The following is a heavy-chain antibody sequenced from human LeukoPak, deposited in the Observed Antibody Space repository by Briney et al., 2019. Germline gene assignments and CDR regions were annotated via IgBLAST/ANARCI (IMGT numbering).Heavy chain of an antibody. D-gene: IGHD3-22*01. CDR1: GFTFDDYA. CDR3: AKDVTRVYYYDSSGPAVDI. Sequence: GRSLGLSCAASGFTFDDYAMHWVRQAPGKGLEGVSGISWNSGSIGYADSVKGRFTISRDNAKNSLYLQMNSLRAEDMALYYCAKDVTRVYYYDSSGPAVDIWGQGTMVTVSS. J-gene: IGHJ3*02. CDR2: ISWNSGSI. V-gene: IGHV3-9*03.